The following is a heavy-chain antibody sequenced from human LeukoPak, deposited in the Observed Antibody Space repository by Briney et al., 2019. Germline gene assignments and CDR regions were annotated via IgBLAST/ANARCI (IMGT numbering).Heavy chain of an antibody. CDR1: GGSINSSSYY. Sequence: PSETLSLTCTVSGGSINSSSYYWGWVRQPPGKGLEWIGSMYYRGSTYYNPSLKSRVTISVDTSKNQFSLKLSSVTAADTAVYYCARGRGSLGIWGQGTMVTVSS. CDR3: ARGRGSLGI. J-gene: IGHJ3*02. V-gene: IGHV4-39*07. CDR2: MYYRGST. D-gene: IGHD1-26*01.